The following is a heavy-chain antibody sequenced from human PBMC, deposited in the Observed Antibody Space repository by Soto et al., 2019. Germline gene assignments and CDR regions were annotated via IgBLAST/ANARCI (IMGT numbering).Heavy chain of an antibody. J-gene: IGHJ4*02. Sequence: HVQLHESGPRLVKPSQTLSLTCTVSGGPITSSDHYYSWLRQTPGKGLEWIGYIYYSGSTYYNSSFQRRVSISIDPSENQFSLRLTSVTAADTAVYYCANSGYRRGRYFDYWGQGAPVTVSS. CDR1: GGPITSSDHY. CDR3: ANSGYRRGRYFDY. CDR2: IYYSGST. V-gene: IGHV4-30-4*01. D-gene: IGHD5-18*01.